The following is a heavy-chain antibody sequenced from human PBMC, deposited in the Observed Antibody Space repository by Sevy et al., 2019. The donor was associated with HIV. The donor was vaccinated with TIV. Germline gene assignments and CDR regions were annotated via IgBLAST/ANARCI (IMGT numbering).Heavy chain of an antibody. V-gene: IGHV3-30-3*01. CDR1: GFIFRSYA. D-gene: IGHD2-15*01. Sequence: GGSLRLSCAASGFIFRSYAMHWVRQAPGKGLEWVAVISYDGSNKYYVDSVKGRFTISRDNSKNTPYLEMNSLRAEDTAVDYCARDSRFCSGGSCFHPYNWFDPWGQGTLVTVSS. J-gene: IGHJ5*02. CDR3: ARDSRFCSGGSCFHPYNWFDP. CDR2: ISYDGSNK.